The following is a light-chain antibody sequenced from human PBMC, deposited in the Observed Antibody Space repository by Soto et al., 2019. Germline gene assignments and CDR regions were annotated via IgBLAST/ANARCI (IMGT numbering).Light chain of an antibody. J-gene: IGKJ1*01. Sequence: DIQMTQCPSTLSASVGYRVTIPCRASQSISTWLAWYQQKPGKAPKLLIYDASSLESGVPSRFSGSGSGTEFTLTISSLQPDDFATYYCQQYHIYSGTFGQGTKVDIK. CDR2: DAS. CDR3: QQYHIYSGT. CDR1: QSISTW. V-gene: IGKV1-5*01.